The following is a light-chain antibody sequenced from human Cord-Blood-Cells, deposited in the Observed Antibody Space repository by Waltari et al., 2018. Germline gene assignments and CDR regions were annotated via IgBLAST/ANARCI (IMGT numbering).Light chain of an antibody. CDR1: SSDVGGYNY. CDR3: SSYTSSSWV. CDR2: DVS. Sequence: QSALTQPASVSGSPGQSITISCTGTSSDVGGYNYVSWYQQHPGKAPKLMIYDVSKLPSGVSTRFSGSKSGNPASLTISGLQAEDEADYYCSSYTSSSWVFGGGTKLTVL. J-gene: IGLJ3*02. V-gene: IGLV2-14*01.